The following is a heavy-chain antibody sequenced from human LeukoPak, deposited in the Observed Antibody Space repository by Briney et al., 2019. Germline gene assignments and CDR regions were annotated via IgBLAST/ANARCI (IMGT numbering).Heavy chain of an antibody. CDR3: ARSLVVAKGFDY. CDR2: IIPLFGTA. CDR1: GGTFSSYA. Sequence: SVKVSCKASGGTFSSYAITLVRQARGQGLEWMGGIIPLFGTANYAQKFQGRVTITTDESTSTAYMELTSLRSEDTAVYYCARSLVVAKGFDYWAREPWSPSPQ. J-gene: IGHJ4*02. D-gene: IGHD2-21*01. V-gene: IGHV1-69*05.